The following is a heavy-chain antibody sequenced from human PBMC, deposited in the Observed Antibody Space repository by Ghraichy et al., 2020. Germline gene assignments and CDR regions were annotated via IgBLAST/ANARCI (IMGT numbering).Heavy chain of an antibody. D-gene: IGHD2-15*01. V-gene: IGHV4-59*01. Sequence: SQTLSLTCTVSGGSISSYFWNWIRQSPGKGLEWIGYIYHSGSTDYNPSLKSRVTISVDTSKNQFSLKLSSVTAADTAVYHCAREAAGYCSGGTCYGGGAFDIWGQGTMVTVSS. CDR3: AREAAGYCSGGTCYGGGAFDI. J-gene: IGHJ3*02. CDR1: GGSISSYF. CDR2: IYHSGST.